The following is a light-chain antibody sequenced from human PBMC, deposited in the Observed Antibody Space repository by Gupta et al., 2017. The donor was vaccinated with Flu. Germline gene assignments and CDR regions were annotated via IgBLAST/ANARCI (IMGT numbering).Light chain of an antibody. CDR3: QQRSGLPMYT. CDR2: DAS. J-gene: IGKJ2*01. V-gene: IGKV3-11*01. Sequence: EIVLTQSPATLSLSPGDRAILSCRASQSVNIYLAWYQQKPGQPPRLLMFDASKRAAGIPDRSSGSGSGTDFTLTISTLEPEDFAVYYCQQRSGLPMYTFGQGTKLE. CDR1: QSVNIY.